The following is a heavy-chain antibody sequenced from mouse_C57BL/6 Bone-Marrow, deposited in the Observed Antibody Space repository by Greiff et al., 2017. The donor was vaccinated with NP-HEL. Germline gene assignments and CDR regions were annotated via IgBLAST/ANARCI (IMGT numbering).Heavy chain of an antibody. D-gene: IGHD2-1*01. CDR1: GYAFSSSW. J-gene: IGHJ3*01. CDR3: ARPFYYGNPAWFAY. CDR2: IYPGDGDT. V-gene: IGHV1-82*01. Sequence: VQLQQSGPELMKPGASVKISCKASGYAFSSSWMNWVKQRPGKGLEWIGRIYPGDGDTNYNGKFKGKATLTADKSSSTAYMQLSSLTSEDSAVYFCARPFYYGNPAWFAYWGQGTLVTVSA.